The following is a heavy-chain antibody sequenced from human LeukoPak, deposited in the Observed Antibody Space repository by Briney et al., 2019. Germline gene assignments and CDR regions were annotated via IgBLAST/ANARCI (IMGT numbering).Heavy chain of an antibody. V-gene: IGHV1-69*05. D-gene: IGHD6-19*01. Sequence: GASVKVSCKASGGTFSSYAISWVRQAPGQGLEWMGGIIPIFGTANYAQKLQGRVTMTTDTSTSTAYMELRSLRSDDTAVYYCARNVYSSDSGGLDYWGQGTLVTVSS. CDR3: ARNVYSSDSGGLDY. J-gene: IGHJ4*02. CDR2: IIPIFGTA. CDR1: GGTFSSYA.